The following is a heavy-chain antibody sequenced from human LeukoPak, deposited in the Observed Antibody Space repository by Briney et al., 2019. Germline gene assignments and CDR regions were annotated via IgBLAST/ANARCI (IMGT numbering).Heavy chain of an antibody. CDR1: GFTFSSYS. J-gene: IGHJ4*02. Sequence: PGGSLRLSCAASGFTFSSYSMNWVRQAPGKGLEWVSSITSSSSYIFYADSVKGRFTISRDNAKNSLYLQMNSLRAEDTAVYYCARVLRGLRTEWLPGDWGQGTLVTVSS. CDR3: ARVLRGLRTEWLPGD. CDR2: ITSSSSYI. V-gene: IGHV3-21*01. D-gene: IGHD6-19*01.